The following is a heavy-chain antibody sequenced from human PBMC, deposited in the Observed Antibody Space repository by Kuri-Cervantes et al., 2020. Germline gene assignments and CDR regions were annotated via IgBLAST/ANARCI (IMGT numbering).Heavy chain of an antibody. CDR3: AHRQDDFWSGYYGVNYYLDY. V-gene: IGHV2-5*02. J-gene: IGHJ4*02. Sequence: SGPTLVKPTQTLTLTCTFSGFSLSTSGVGVGWIRQPPGKALEWLALIYWDDDKRYSPSLKSRLTITKDTSKNQVVLTMTNMDPVDTATYYCAHRQDDFWSGYYGVNYYLDYWGQGTLVTVSS. D-gene: IGHD3-3*01. CDR2: IYWDDDK. CDR1: GFSLSTSGVG.